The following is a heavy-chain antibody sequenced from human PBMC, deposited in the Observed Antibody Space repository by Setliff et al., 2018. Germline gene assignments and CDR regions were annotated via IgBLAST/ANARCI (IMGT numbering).Heavy chain of an antibody. CDR3: ARGNRWGVVTAKVSYWYFDL. CDR2: IYTSGST. J-gene: IGHJ2*01. Sequence: SETLSLTCTVSGGSISSSSYYWSWIRQPAGKGLEWIGRIYTSGSTNYNPSLKSRVTISVDKSKNQFSLKLSSVTAADTAVYYCARGNRWGVVTAKVSYWYFDLWGRGTLVTVSS. V-gene: IGHV4-61*02. CDR1: GGSISSSSYY. D-gene: IGHD2-21*02.